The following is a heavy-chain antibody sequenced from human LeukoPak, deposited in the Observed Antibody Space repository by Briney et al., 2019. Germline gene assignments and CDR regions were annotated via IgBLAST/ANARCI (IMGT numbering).Heavy chain of an antibody. J-gene: IGHJ3*02. CDR3: ARAESGYYDAFDI. V-gene: IGHV4-61*01. D-gene: IGHD3-22*01. CDR2: VYYSGST. Sequence: SETLSLTCTVSGGSVRSDSYYWSWIRQPPGKGLEWIGYVYYSGSTNYNPPLKSRVTISVDTSKNQFSLKLSSVTAADTAVYYCARAESGYYDAFDIWGQGTMVTVSS. CDR1: GGSVRSDSYY.